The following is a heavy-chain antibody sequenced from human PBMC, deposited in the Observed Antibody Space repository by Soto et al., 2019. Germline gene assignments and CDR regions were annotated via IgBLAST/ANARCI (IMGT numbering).Heavy chain of an antibody. Sequence: GESLKISCKGSGYRFTSYWINWVRQMPGKGLEWMGRIDPSDSYTNYSPSFQGHVTISAAKSISTAYLQWSSLQASDTAMYYCARHRVSSSSFMYVWGEGTTVTVAS. CDR1: GYRFTSYW. J-gene: IGHJ6*04. CDR3: ARHRVSSSSFMYV. CDR2: IDPSDSYT. D-gene: IGHD6-6*01. V-gene: IGHV5-10-1*01.